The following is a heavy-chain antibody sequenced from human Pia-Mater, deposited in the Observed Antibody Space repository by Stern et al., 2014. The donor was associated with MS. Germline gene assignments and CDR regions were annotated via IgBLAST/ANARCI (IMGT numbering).Heavy chain of an antibody. J-gene: IGHJ4*02. CDR2: IYPGDSET. CDR3: ARQTTAWASDV. Sequence: VQLGQSGAELIRPGESLKISCKGSGFKFSIYWIAWVRQMPGKGLEWMGIIYPGDSETIYSPSFQGQVTMSADKSTSTAYLQWSSLNASDTAMYFCARQTTAWASDVWGQGTLVTVSS. D-gene: IGHD1-14*01. CDR1: GFKFSIYW. V-gene: IGHV5-51*01.